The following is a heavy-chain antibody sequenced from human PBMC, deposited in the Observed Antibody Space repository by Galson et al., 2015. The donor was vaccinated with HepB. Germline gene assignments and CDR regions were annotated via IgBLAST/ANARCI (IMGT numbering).Heavy chain of an antibody. CDR2: IKSKSDGETT. Sequence: SLRLSCAGSGLTFTNAWMSWVRQAPGKGLEWVGRIKSKSDGETTAYAAPVKGRFIISRDDSENTLYLLMNNLKTEDTAVYYCTTDPGDYEDYWGQGTLVTVSS. CDR3: TTDPGDYEDY. V-gene: IGHV3-15*01. CDR1: GLTFTNAW. J-gene: IGHJ4*02. D-gene: IGHD4-17*01.